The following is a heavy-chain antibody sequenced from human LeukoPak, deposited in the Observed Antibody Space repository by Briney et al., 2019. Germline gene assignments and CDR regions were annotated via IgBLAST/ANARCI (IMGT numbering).Heavy chain of an antibody. D-gene: IGHD3-10*01. Sequence: GGSLRLSCAASGFTFSSYWMSWVRQAPGKGLEWVANIKQDGSEKYYVDSVKGRFTISRDNAKNSLYLQMNSLRAEDTAVYYCARSPFTMVRGVIDYWGQGTLVTVSS. V-gene: IGHV3-7*01. CDR1: GFTFSSYW. CDR2: IKQDGSEK. J-gene: IGHJ4*02. CDR3: ARSPFTMVRGVIDY.